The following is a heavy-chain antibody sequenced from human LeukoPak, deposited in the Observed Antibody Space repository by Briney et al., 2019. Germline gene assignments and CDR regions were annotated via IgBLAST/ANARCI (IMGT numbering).Heavy chain of an antibody. J-gene: IGHJ6*02. V-gene: IGHV4-4*07. CDR1: GGSISSYY. D-gene: IGHD6-13*01. Sequence: SETLSLTCSVSGGSISSYYWNWIRKPAGKGLEWIGHFYTSGSTSYNPSLKSRVTMSVDTSQNQFSLKLTSVTAADTAVYFCAGDRRAAAADGYYYYIMDVWGQGTSVTVSS. CDR2: FYTSGST. CDR3: AGDRRAAAADGYYYYIMDV.